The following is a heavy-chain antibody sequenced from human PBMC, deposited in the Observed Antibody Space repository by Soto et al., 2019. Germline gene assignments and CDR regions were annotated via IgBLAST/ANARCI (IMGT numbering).Heavy chain of an antibody. V-gene: IGHV3-33*01. CDR2: IWYDGSNK. D-gene: IGHD6-19*01. CDR3: ARDGQGLAPYALDV. CDR1: GFTFSGHA. Sequence: QVQLVESGGGVAQPGRSLRLSCTVPGFTFSGHAMHWVRQAPGKGLEWVTQIWYDGSNKYYAESVKGRFTISRDNSKNTLYLQMNSLRVEETAVYYCARDGQGLAPYALDVWGQGTSVTVSS. J-gene: IGHJ6*02.